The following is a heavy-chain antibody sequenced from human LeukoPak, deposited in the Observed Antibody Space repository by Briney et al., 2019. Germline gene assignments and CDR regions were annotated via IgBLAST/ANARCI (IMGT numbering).Heavy chain of an antibody. D-gene: IGHD1-26*01. V-gene: IGHV3-23*01. CDR2: ISASGGST. J-gene: IGHJ4*02. CDR3: ASADTTRYYFDY. CDR1: GFTFSSYA. Sequence: GGSLRLSCAASGFTFSSYAMSWVRQAPGKGLEWVSGISASGGSTDYADSVKGRFTISRDNAKNSLYLQMNSLRAEDTAVYYCASADTTRYYFDYWGQGTLVTVSS.